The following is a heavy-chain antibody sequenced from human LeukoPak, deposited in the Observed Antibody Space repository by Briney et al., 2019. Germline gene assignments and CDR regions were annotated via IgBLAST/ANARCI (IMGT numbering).Heavy chain of an antibody. CDR2: ISSDGSST. V-gene: IGHV3-74*03. Sequence: GGSLTLSFPSSRLTHIYQLCHEVGQTPGKGLVWVSRISSDGSSTTYADSVKGRFTISRDNAKNTLYLQMNNLRADDTSMYYCVREQSIAGRLDIDYWGQGTLVIVSS. CDR3: VREQSIAGRLDIDY. CDR1: THIYQLC. D-gene: IGHD6-6*01. J-gene: IGHJ4*02.